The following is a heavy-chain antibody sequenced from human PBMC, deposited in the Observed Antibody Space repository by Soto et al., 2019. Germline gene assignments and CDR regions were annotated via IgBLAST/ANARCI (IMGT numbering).Heavy chain of an antibody. J-gene: IGHJ6*02. CDR3: ARRLYYDSSGFEGGGMDV. V-gene: IGHV4-39*01. Sequence: SETLSLTCTVSGGSISSSSYYWGWIRQPPGKGLEWIGSIYYSGSTYYNPSLKSRVTISVDTSKNQFSLKLSSVAAADTAVYYCARRLYYDSSGFEGGGMDVWGQGTTVTVSS. CDR1: GGSISSSSYY. D-gene: IGHD3-22*01. CDR2: IYYSGST.